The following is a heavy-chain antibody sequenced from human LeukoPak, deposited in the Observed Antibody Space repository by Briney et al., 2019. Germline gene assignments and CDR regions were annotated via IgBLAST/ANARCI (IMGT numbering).Heavy chain of an antibody. D-gene: IGHD3-22*01. Sequence: SETLSLTCTVSGGSIRSSSYYWGWIRQPPGKGLEWIGSIYYSGSTYYNPSLKSRVTISVDTSKNQFSLKLSSVTAADTAVYYCARKPKHYYDSSGYQKGGFDYWGQGTLVTVSS. CDR2: IYYSGST. J-gene: IGHJ4*02. CDR1: GGSIRSSSYY. V-gene: IGHV4-39*01. CDR3: ARKPKHYYDSSGYQKGGFDY.